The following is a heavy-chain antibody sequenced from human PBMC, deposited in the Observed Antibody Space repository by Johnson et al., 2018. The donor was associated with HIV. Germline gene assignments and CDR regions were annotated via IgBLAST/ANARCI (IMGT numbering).Heavy chain of an antibody. J-gene: IGHJ3*02. CDR3: ARSSSTAAPGRDAFDI. D-gene: IGHD6-13*01. CDR2: IGTAGDT. V-gene: IGHV3-13*01. Sequence: VQLVESGGGLVQPGGSLRLSCAASGFTFSSYDMHWVRQATGKGLEWVSAIGTAGDTYYPGSVKGRFTIARENAKNSLYLQMNSLRAGDTVVYYCARSSSTAAPGRDAFDIWGQGTMVTVSS. CDR1: GFTFSSYD.